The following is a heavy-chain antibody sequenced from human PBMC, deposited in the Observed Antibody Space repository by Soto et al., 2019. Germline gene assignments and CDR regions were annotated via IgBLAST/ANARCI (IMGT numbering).Heavy chain of an antibody. J-gene: IGHJ4*02. CDR2: VSFDGNRQ. CDR3: ARRHREVPALIGDYFDY. Sequence: QVQLVESGGGVVQPGTSLTLSCAASGFTFSSFAMHWVRQPPGKGLEWVAVVSFDGNRQYFSDSVKGRFTISRDKSKNTVSLHMNSLRDDDSALYYCARRHREVPALIGDYFDYWGQGTLVTVSS. CDR1: GFTFSSFA. V-gene: IGHV3-30*04. D-gene: IGHD2-2*01.